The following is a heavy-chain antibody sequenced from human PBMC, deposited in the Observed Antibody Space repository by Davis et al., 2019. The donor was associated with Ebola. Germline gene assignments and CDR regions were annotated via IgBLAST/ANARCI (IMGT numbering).Heavy chain of an antibody. D-gene: IGHD3-3*01. CDR3: ARRDLVITYGMDV. Sequence: SETLSLTCAVYGGSFSGYYWSWIRQPPGKGLEWIGEINHSGSTNYNPSLKSRVTISVDTSKNQFSLKLSSVTAADTAVYYCARRDLVITYGMDVWGQGTTVTVSS. J-gene: IGHJ6*02. V-gene: IGHV4-34*01. CDR1: GGSFSGYY. CDR2: INHSGST.